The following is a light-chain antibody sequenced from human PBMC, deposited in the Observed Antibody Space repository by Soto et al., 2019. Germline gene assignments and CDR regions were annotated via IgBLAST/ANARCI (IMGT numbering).Light chain of an antibody. J-gene: IGKJ2*01. CDR3: QQYCSSPYT. CDR1: QSVSSSY. CDR2: GAS. Sequence: EIVLTQSPGTLSLSAGERATLSCMASQSVSSSYLAWYQQKPGQAPRLLIYGASTRATGLPDRFRGSGSGADFTLTISRLEPEDFAVYYCQQYCSSPYTFGPGTKLEIK. V-gene: IGKV3-20*01.